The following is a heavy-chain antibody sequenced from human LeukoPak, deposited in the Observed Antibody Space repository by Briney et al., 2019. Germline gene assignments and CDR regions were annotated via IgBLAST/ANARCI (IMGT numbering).Heavy chain of an antibody. CDR1: GFTFSSYG. CDR2: IRYDGSNK. D-gene: IGHD2-2*01. Sequence: GGSLRLSCAASGFTFSSYGMHWVRQAPGKGLEWVAFIRYDGSNKYYADSVKGRFTISRDNSKNTLYLQMNSLRAEDTAVYYCAKDQPWRGYQLPSSSLGGAFDIWGQGTMVTVSS. V-gene: IGHV3-30*02. J-gene: IGHJ3*02. CDR3: AKDQPWRGYQLPSSSLGGAFDI.